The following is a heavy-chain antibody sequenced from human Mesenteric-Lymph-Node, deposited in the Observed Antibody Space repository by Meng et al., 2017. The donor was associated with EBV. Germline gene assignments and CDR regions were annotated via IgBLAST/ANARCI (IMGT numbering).Heavy chain of an antibody. J-gene: IGHJ4*02. CDR1: GGSISSGGYY. CDR2: IYYSGDT. Sequence: QVQLQESGPGLVKPSQTLSLTCAVSGGSISSGGYYWSWIRQPPGKGLEWIGCIYYSGDTYYNPSLKSRVTISVDTSKNQFSLKLSSVTAADTAVYYCVGGVAADGSVDYWGQGTLVTVSS. D-gene: IGHD6-13*01. V-gene: IGHV4-30-4*01. CDR3: VGGVAADGSVDY.